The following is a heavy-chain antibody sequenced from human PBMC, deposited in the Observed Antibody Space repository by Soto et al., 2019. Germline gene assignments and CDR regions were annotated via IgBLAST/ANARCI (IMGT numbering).Heavy chain of an antibody. CDR3: AKDPQWLVHTAQGYYYGMDV. CDR1: GFTFSSYA. V-gene: IGHV3-23*01. D-gene: IGHD6-19*01. J-gene: IGHJ6*02. CDR2: ISGSGGST. Sequence: GGSLRLSCAASGFTFSSYAMSWVRQAPGKGLEWVSAISGSGGSTYYADSVKGRFTISRDNSKNTLYLQMNSLRAEDTAVYYCAKDPQWLVHTAQGYYYGMDVWGQGTTVTVSS.